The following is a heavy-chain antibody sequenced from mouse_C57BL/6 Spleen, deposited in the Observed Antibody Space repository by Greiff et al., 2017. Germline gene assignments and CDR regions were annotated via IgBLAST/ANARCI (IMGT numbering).Heavy chain of an antibody. CDR1: GFNIKDDY. Sequence: VQLQQSGAELVRPGASVKLSCTASGFNIKDDYMHWVKQRPEQGLEWIGWIDPENGDTEYASKFQGKATITADTSSNTAYLQLSSLTSEDTAVYYCTTGGTVVAKGAYWGQGTLVTVSA. CDR3: TTGGTVVAKGAY. V-gene: IGHV14-4*01. J-gene: IGHJ3*01. D-gene: IGHD1-1*01. CDR2: IDPENGDT.